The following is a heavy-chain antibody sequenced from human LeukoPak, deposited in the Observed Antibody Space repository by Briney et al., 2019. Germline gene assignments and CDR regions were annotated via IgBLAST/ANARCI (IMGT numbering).Heavy chain of an antibody. J-gene: IGHJ6*02. Sequence: GASVKVSCKASRYTFTGYYMHWVRQAPGHGLEWMGWINPNSGGTNYAQKFQCRVTMTRDTSISTAYMELSRLRSDDTAVYYCARGLTGTTSYYYGMDVWGQGTTVTVSS. CDR3: ARGLTGTTSYYYGMDV. D-gene: IGHD1-20*01. V-gene: IGHV1-2*02. CDR2: INPNSGGT. CDR1: RYTFTGYY.